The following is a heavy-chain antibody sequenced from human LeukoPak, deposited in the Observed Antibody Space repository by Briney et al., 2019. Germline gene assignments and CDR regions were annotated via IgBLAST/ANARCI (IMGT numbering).Heavy chain of an antibody. Sequence: ASVKVSCKASGYTFTSYGISWVRQAPGQGLEWMGWMNPNSGNTGYAQKFQGRVTMTRNTSISTAYMELSSLRSEDTAVYYCARGRGHWYFWSGARSKYFDYWGQGTLVTVSS. V-gene: IGHV1-8*02. J-gene: IGHJ4*02. D-gene: IGHD3-3*01. CDR3: ARGRGHWYFWSGARSKYFDY. CDR2: MNPNSGNT. CDR1: GYTFTSYG.